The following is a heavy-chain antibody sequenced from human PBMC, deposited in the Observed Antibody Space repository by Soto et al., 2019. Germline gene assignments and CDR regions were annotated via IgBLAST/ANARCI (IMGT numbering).Heavy chain of an antibody. D-gene: IGHD3-9*01. J-gene: IGHJ4*02. CDR3: ARAGLRYFDWFHFDY. V-gene: IGHV3-21*01. CDR1: GFTFSSYS. Sequence: GGSLRLSCAASGFTFSSYSMNWVRQAPGKGLEWVSSISSSSSYIYYADSVKGRFTISRGNAKNSLYLQMNSLRAEDTAVYYCARAGLRYFDWFHFDYWGQGTLVTVSS. CDR2: ISSSSSYI.